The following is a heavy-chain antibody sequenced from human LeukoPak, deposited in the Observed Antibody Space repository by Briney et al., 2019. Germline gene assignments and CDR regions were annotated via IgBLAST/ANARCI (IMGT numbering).Heavy chain of an antibody. CDR1: GGSFSGYY. V-gene: IGHV4-34*01. J-gene: IGHJ3*02. D-gene: IGHD3-22*01. Sequence: SETLSLTCAVYGGSFSGYYWSWIRQPPGKGLEWIGEINHSGSTNYNPSLKSRDTISVDTSKKQFSLKLSSVTAADTAVYYCARIPVYDSVFDAFDIWGQGTMVTVSS. CDR3: ARIPVYDSVFDAFDI. CDR2: INHSGST.